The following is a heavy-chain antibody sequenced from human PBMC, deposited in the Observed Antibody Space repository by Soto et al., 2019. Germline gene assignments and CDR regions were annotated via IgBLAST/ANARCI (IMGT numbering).Heavy chain of an antibody. Sequence: GASVKVSCKASGYTFTSYYMHWVRQAPGQGLEWMGIINPSGGSTSYAQKFQGRVTMTRDTSTSTVYMELSSLRSEDTAVYYRARDLWVTYYYYYGMDVWGQGTTVIVSS. CDR1: GYTFTSYY. CDR2: INPSGGST. CDR3: ARDLWVTYYYYYGMDV. V-gene: IGHV1-46*01. D-gene: IGHD1-26*01. J-gene: IGHJ6*02.